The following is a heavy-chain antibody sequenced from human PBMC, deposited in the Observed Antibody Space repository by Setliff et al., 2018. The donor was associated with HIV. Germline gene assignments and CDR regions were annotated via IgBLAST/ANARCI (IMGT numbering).Heavy chain of an antibody. Sequence: ASVKVSCKASGYTFTSYAMHWVRQAPGRRLEWMGWINAGNGNTKYSQKFQGRVTISRDTSATTAYMELSSLISEDTAVYYCARDRAGDRDYWGQGTLVTVSS. CDR2: INAGNGNT. CDR1: GYTFTSYA. V-gene: IGHV1-3*01. J-gene: IGHJ4*02. CDR3: ARDRAGDRDY. D-gene: IGHD7-27*01.